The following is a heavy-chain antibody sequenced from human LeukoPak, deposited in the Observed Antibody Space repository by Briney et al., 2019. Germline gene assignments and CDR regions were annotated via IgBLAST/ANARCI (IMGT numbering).Heavy chain of an antibody. D-gene: IGHD2-2*01. CDR1: GYTFTSYA. V-gene: IGHV1-3*01. J-gene: IGHJ4*02. CDR3: ARLWGYCSSTSCYDDY. CDR2: INAGNGNT. Sequence: ASVKVSCKASGYTFTSYAMHWVRQAPGQRLEWMGWINAGNGNTKYSQKFQGRVTITRDTSASTAYMELSSLRSEDTAVYYCARLWGYCSSTSCYDDYWGQGTLVTVSS.